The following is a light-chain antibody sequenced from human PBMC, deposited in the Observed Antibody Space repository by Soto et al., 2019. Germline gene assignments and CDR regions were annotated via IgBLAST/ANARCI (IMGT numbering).Light chain of an antibody. J-gene: IGKJ3*01. CDR3: QHYADSPPLFT. Sequence: DIVLTQSPGTLSLSPGDRATLSCRTSRFVSNYYVAWYQQRPGQAPRLLIYAASSRATDIPDRFSGSGSGTDFTLTISRLEPEDFAVYYCQHYADSPPLFTFGPGTKVEI. V-gene: IGKV3-20*01. CDR2: AAS. CDR1: RFVSNYY.